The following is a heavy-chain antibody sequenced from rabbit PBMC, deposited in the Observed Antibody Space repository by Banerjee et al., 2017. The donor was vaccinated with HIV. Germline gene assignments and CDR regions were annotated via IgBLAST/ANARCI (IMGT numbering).Heavy chain of an antibody. CDR1: GFSFSSGHD. V-gene: IGHV1S45*01. J-gene: IGHJ4*01. Sequence: QEQLVESGGGLVQPEGSLTLTCKASGFSFSSGHDMCWVRQAPGKGLEWIGCIYAGGSGTTYYASWAKGRFTISKISSTTVTLQMTSLTAADTATYFCARAYGSTGYRSHLLGPGTLVTVS. CDR3: ARAYGSTGYRSHL. D-gene: IGHD1-1*01. CDR2: IYAGGSGTT.